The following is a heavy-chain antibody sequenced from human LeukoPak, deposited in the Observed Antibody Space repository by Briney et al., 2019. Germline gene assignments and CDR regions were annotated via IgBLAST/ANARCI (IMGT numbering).Heavy chain of an antibody. J-gene: IGHJ3*02. CDR1: GYTFTSYG. V-gene: IGHV1-18*01. CDR2: ISAYNGNT. D-gene: IGHD5-24*01. Sequence: VASVKVSCKASGYTFTSYGISWVRQAPGQGLEWMGWISAYNGNTNYAQKLQGRVTMTTDTSTSTAYMELRSLRSDDTAVYYCARWGDGYGIGIYTQDIWGQGTMVTVSS. CDR3: ARWGDGYGIGIYTQDI.